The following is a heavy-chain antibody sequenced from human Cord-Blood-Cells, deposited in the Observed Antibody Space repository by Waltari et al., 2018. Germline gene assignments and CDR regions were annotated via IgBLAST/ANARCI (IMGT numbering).Heavy chain of an antibody. Sequence: QVQLQQWGAGLLKPSEHLSLTCAVYGGSFSGYHWCWIPQPPRQGLECIGKINQSGRTNYNPSLKSRVTISVDTSKNQFSLKLSSVTAADTAVYYCARVRHVFYFDYWGQGTLVTVSS. CDR3: ARVRHVFYFDY. CDR2: INQSGRT. CDR1: GGSFSGYH. J-gene: IGHJ4*02. V-gene: IGHV4-34*01.